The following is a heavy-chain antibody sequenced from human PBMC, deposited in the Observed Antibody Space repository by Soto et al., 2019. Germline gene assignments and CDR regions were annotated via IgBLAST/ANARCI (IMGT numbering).Heavy chain of an antibody. V-gene: IGHV1-69*01. CDR3: ARGGAPSRGEYYFDY. CDR2: IIPIFGTA. Sequence: QVQLVQSGAEVKKPGSSVKVSCKASGGTFSSYAISWVRQAPGQGLEWMGGIIPIFGTANYAQKFQGRVTITADESTSTAYRELSSLRSEDTAVYYGARGGAPSRGEYYFDYWGQGTLVTVSS. CDR1: GGTFSSYA. J-gene: IGHJ4*02. D-gene: IGHD6-13*01.